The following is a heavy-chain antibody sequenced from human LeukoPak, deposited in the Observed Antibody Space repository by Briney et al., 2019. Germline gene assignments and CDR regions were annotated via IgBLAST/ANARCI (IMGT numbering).Heavy chain of an antibody. CDR1: AFTFSNYT. Sequence: GGSLRLSCAASAFTFSNYTMHWVRQAPGKGLEWVAVISYDGSNKYCADSVKGRFTISRDNSKNTLYLQMNSLRGEDTTVYYCARIPRTWLRFPYFDYWGQGTLVTVSS. V-gene: IGHV3-30-3*01. J-gene: IGHJ4*02. CDR3: ARIPRTWLRFPYFDY. D-gene: IGHD5-12*01. CDR2: ISYDGSNK.